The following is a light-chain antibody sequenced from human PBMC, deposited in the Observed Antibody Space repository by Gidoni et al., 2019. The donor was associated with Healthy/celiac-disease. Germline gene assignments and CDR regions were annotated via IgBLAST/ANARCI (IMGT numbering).Light chain of an antibody. Sequence: DIQMTQSPSSLSASVGDRLTITCRASQSISSYLNWYQQKPGQAPKLLIYAASSLPSGVPSRFSGSGSGTDFTLTISSLQPEDFATYYCQQSYSTPQTFGQGTKVEIK. CDR3: QQSYSTPQT. CDR2: AAS. V-gene: IGKV1-39*01. J-gene: IGKJ1*01. CDR1: QSISSY.